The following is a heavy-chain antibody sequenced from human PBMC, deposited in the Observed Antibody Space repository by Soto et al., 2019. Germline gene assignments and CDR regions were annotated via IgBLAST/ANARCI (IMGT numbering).Heavy chain of an antibody. J-gene: IGHJ4*02. D-gene: IGHD4-17*01. CDR2: INPNTGGT. V-gene: IGHV1-2*04. Sequence: QVQLVQSGADVKEPGASVKVSCKTSGYPFNGYYVHWVRQAPGQGLEWMGWINPNTGGTKYLRKFQGWVAMTTDTSINPSHVEVRSLKSDDRAVYYCARGDVTTVTTALDYWGQGTLVTVSS. CDR3: ARGDVTTVTTALDY. CDR1: GYPFNGYY.